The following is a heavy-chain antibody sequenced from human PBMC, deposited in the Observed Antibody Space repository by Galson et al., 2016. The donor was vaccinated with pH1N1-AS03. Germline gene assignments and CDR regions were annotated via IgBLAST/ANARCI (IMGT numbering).Heavy chain of an antibody. V-gene: IGHV5-51*03. D-gene: IGHD7-27*01. CDR3: ARPSPLGIPGRKGLYAFDL. Sequence: SGAEVKQPGESLKISCKVSGYTFMSYWIGWVRQMPGEGLEWLGIMYPEDSDVRYSPSLRGQVTISADKSISTAYLQWTSLEASDTAIYFCARPSPLGIPGRKGLYAFDLWGQGTKVTVSS. CDR2: MYPEDSDV. CDR1: GYTFMSYW. J-gene: IGHJ3*01.